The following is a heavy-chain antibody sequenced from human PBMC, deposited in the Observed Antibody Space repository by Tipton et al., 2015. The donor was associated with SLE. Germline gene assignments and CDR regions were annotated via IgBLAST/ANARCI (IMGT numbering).Heavy chain of an antibody. J-gene: IGHJ2*01. CDR1: GGSISSFNW. D-gene: IGHD6-13*01. CDR3: ARAEFSSNWYMYWHFDL. Sequence: TLSLTCDVSGGSISSFNWWTWVRQPPGKGLEWIGEIYHFGSTNYNPSLKSRVTISVDKSKNQFSLKLTSVTAADTAVYFCARAEFSSNWYMYWHFDLWGRGTLVTVSS. V-gene: IGHV4-4*01. CDR2: IYHFGST.